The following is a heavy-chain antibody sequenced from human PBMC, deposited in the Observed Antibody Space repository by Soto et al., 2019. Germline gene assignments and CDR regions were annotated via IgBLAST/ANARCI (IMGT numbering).Heavy chain of an antibody. J-gene: IGHJ4*02. Sequence: QVQLVQSGAEVRKPGSSVKVSCKASGSTFGTYAFSWVRQAPGQGLEWLGGIIPVFDTTQYAQKFQGRVTITADESTSTASMELSTLRSEDTAVYYCVNWVGGERHFDYWGQGTLVTVSS. D-gene: IGHD3-16*01. V-gene: IGHV1-69*01. CDR3: VNWVGGERHFDY. CDR2: IIPVFDTT. CDR1: GSTFGTYA.